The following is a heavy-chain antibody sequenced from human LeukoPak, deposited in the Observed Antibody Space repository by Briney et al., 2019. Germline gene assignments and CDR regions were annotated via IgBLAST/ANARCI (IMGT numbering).Heavy chain of an antibody. J-gene: IGHJ4*02. Sequence: ASVKVSCKASGYTFTSYYMHWVRQAPGQGLEWMGIINPSGGSTSYAQKFQGRVTMTRDTSTSTVYMELSSLRSEDTAVYYCARDFPTTVTYYDIFTGFDYWGQGTLVTVSS. CDR1: GYTFTSYY. D-gene: IGHD3-9*01. CDR3: ARDFPTTVTYYDIFTGFDY. V-gene: IGHV1-46*01. CDR2: INPSGGST.